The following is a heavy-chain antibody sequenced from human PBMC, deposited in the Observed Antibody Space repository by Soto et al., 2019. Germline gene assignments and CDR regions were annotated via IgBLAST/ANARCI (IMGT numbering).Heavy chain of an antibody. J-gene: IGHJ4*02. CDR3: ARHKYSSSWFFDS. Sequence: SETLSLTCIVTGDSITSYNWSWLRQPPGKGLEWIGFIYYTGYRGSARYNPSLKGRGTISMDTSKNQFSLKVNSLTAADTAMYYCARHKYSSSWFFDSWGQGTQVTVSS. V-gene: IGHV4-59*01. CDR2: IYYTGYRGSA. CDR1: GDSITSYN. D-gene: IGHD6-13*01.